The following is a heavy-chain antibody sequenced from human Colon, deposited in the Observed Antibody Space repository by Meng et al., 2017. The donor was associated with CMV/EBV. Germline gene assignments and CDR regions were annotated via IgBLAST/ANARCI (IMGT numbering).Heavy chain of an antibody. CDR3: ARVKCGTTSCSQGQGLDT. CDR2: INPNGGGT. D-gene: IGHD2-2*01. J-gene: IGHJ5*02. V-gene: IGHV1-2*02. CDR1: GYTFTDYY. Sequence: ASVKVSCKASGYTFTDYYLQWVRQAPGQGLEWMGWINPNGGGTDYAQTFRGRVTMTRDTSINTVYLDLSRLSSADTAVYYCARVKCGTTSCSQGQGLDTWGQGTLVTVSS.